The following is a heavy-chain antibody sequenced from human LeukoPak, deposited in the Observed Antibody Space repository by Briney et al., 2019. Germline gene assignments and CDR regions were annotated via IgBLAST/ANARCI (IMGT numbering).Heavy chain of an antibody. V-gene: IGHV4-59*07. CDR1: GGSISSYY. CDR2: IYYSGST. CDR3: AGVSGVVVPAVISPPTNYYYGMDV. Sequence: KPSATLFLTCTVAGGSISSYYWSWIRQPPGKGLEWIGYIYYSGSTNYNPSLKSRVTISVDTSKNQFSLKLSSVTAADTAVYYCAGVSGVVVPAVISPPTNYYYGMDVWGQGTTDTASS. D-gene: IGHD2-2*01. J-gene: IGHJ6*02.